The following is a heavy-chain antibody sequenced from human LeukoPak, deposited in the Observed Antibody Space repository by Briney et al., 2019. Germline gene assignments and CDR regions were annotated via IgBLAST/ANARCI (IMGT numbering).Heavy chain of an antibody. V-gene: IGHV1-69*06. D-gene: IGHD2-15*01. Sequence: SVKVSCMASGGTFSSYAISWVRQAPGQGLEWMGGIIPIFGTANYAQKFQGRVTITADKSTSTAYMELSSLRSEDTAVYYCASISRYCSGGSCYSHYFDYWGQGTLVTVSS. CDR3: ASISRYCSGGSCYSHYFDY. CDR1: GGTFSSYA. CDR2: IIPIFGTA. J-gene: IGHJ4*02.